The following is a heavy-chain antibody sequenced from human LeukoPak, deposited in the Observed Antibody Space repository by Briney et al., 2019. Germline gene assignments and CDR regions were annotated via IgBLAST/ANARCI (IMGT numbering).Heavy chain of an antibody. CDR1: GFTLRSNY. CDR3: ARNNYDSSGYYPGYFDH. V-gene: IGHV3-53*01. J-gene: IGHJ4*02. D-gene: IGHD3-22*01. CDR2: IHSGANT. Sequence: GGSLRLSCAASGFTLRSNYMSWVRQAPGKGLEWVSVIHSGANTYYADSVKGRFTISRDKSKNTLYLQMNSLRAEDTAVYYCARNNYDSSGYYPGYFDHWGQGILVTVSS.